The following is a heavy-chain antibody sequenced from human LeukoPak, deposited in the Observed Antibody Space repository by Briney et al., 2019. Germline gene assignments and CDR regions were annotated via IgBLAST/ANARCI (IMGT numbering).Heavy chain of an antibody. V-gene: IGHV1-2*02. J-gene: IGHJ4*02. D-gene: IGHD6-6*01. Sequence: ASVKVSCKASGYTFTGYYMHWVREAPGQGLEWMGWINPNSGGTNYAQKFQGRVTMTRDTSISTAYMELSRLRSDDTAVYYCARAGSIAARHFDYWGQGTLVTVSS. CDR2: INPNSGGT. CDR1: GYTFTGYY. CDR3: ARAGSIAARHFDY.